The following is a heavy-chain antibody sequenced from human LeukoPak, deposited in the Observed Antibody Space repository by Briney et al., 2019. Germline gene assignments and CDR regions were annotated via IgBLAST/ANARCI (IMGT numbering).Heavy chain of an antibody. CDR1: GYSFPNYW. Sequence: GESLKISCRGSGYSFPNYWIGWVRQMPGKGLEWMGIIYPGDSHTRYSPSFQDQVTISVDKSISTAYLQWSSLKASDTAMYYCARGPYAYTSSATLGSYNWFDPWGQGSLVTVSS. CDR2: IYPGDSHT. J-gene: IGHJ5*02. CDR3: ARGPYAYTSSATLGSYNWFDP. V-gene: IGHV5-51*01. D-gene: IGHD2-2*02.